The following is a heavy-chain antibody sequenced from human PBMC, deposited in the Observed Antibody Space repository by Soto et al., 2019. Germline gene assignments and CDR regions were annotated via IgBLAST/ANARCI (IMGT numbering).Heavy chain of an antibody. CDR2: IYYSGST. Sequence: QLQLQESGPGLVKPSETLSLTCTVSGGSISSSSYYWGWIRQPPGKGLEWIGSIYYSGSTYYNPSLKSRVTISVDTSKNQFSLKLSSVTAADTAVYYCARHALVYSSSWYSKWGGGMDVWGQGTTVTVSS. J-gene: IGHJ6*02. V-gene: IGHV4-39*01. CDR3: ARHALVYSSSWYSKWGGGMDV. D-gene: IGHD6-13*01. CDR1: GGSISSSSYY.